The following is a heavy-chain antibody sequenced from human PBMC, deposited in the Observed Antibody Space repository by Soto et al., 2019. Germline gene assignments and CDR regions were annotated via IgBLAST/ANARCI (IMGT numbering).Heavy chain of an antibody. CDR2: IKQDGSEK. Sequence: PGGSLRLSCAASGFTFTSYWMGWVRQAPGKGLEWVANIKQDGSEKYYVDSVKGRFSISRDNTKNSLYLQMNSLRAEDTAVYYCTRDGSGWSVYWGQGTLVTVSS. CDR3: TRDGSGWSVY. D-gene: IGHD6-19*01. CDR1: GFTFTSYW. J-gene: IGHJ4*02. V-gene: IGHV3-7*01.